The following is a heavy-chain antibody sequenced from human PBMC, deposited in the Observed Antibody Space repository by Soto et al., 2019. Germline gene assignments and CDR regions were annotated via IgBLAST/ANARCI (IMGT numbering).Heavy chain of an antibody. J-gene: IGHJ6*02. CDR3: AREDHYYDSSLSAREYYGMDV. CDR1: GYTFTSYG. CDR2: ISAYNGNT. V-gene: IGHV1-18*01. Sequence: QVQLVQSGAEVKKPGASVKVSCKASGYTFTSYGISWVRQAPGQGLEWMGWISAYNGNTNYAQKLQGRVTMTTDTSTSTAYMELRSLRSDDTAVYYCAREDHYYDSSLSAREYYGMDVWGQGTTVTVSS. D-gene: IGHD3-22*01.